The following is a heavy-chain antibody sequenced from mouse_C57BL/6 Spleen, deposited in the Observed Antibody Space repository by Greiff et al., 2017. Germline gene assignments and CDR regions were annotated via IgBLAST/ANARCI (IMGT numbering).Heavy chain of an antibody. Sequence: QVQLQQSGAELVRPGSSVKLSCKASGYTFTSYWMHWVKQRPIQGLEWIGNIDPSDSDTHYNQKFKDKATLTVDKSSSTAYMQLSSLTSEDSAVYYCARSGPIYAMDYWGQGTSVTVSS. CDR2: IDPSDSDT. V-gene: IGHV1-52*01. CDR3: ARSGPIYAMDY. J-gene: IGHJ4*01. CDR1: GYTFTSYW. D-gene: IGHD6-5*01.